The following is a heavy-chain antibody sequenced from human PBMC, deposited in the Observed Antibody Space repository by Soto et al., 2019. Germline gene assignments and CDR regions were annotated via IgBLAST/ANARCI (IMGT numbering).Heavy chain of an antibody. CDR3: AREGAAPYYYYGMDV. D-gene: IGHD6-6*01. Sequence: QVQLQESGPGLVKPSQTLSLTCTVSGGSISSGGYFWSWIRQHPGKGLEWIGFISYSGSTYYNPSLKSRVTISVDTSKNQFSLKLSSVTAAETAVYYCAREGAAPYYYYGMDVWGQGTTVTVSS. CDR1: GGSISSGGYF. V-gene: IGHV4-31*03. J-gene: IGHJ6*02. CDR2: ISYSGST.